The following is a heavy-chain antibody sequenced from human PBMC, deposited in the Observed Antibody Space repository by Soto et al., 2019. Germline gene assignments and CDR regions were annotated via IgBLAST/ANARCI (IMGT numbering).Heavy chain of an antibody. J-gene: IGHJ5*01. V-gene: IGHV4-39*01. CDR1: GVSINNTNYS. D-gene: IGHD3-10*01. Sequence: PSETLSLTCSVSGVSINNTNYSCVGIRQPPGKGLEWIGMIYYNGRTYYSESLKSRVTISVDPSKNQISLKVTSVTAADRAVYYCARSGSRGQLRDWFDAGGHGRRVTVYS. CDR2: IYYNGRT. CDR3: ARSGSRGQLRDWFDA.